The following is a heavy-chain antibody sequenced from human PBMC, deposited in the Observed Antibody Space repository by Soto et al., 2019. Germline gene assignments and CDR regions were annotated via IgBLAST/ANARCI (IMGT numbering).Heavy chain of an antibody. CDR2: INSGGSA. CDR3: ARHTDCGSGSSCLGSDNMDTDAFDI. V-gene: IGHV4-39*01. Sequence: SETLCLTCPVSGGSIRSYFLGWIRQPPGEGLEWIGNINSGGSAHYYPSLRSRVTISVDTSKNQFSLRLTSVTAADTAVYYCARHTDCGSGSSCLGSDNMDTDAFDIWGQGTMVTVSS. J-gene: IGHJ3*02. D-gene: IGHD3-10*01. CDR1: GGSIRSYF.